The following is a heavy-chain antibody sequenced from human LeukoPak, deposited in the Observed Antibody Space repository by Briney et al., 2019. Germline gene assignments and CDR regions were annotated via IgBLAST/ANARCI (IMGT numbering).Heavy chain of an antibody. D-gene: IGHD4-23*01. CDR1: GGSVSSSSYY. Sequence: SETLSLTCTVSGGSVSSSSYYWGWIRQPPGKGLEWVGCIYNSGSTYYDPSLKSRVTISVDTSKNQFSLKLSSVTAADTAVYYCARGDDYGGNGYYYYGMDVWGQGTTVTVSS. J-gene: IGHJ6*02. CDR2: IYNSGST. V-gene: IGHV4-39*01. CDR3: ARGDDYGGNGYYYYGMDV.